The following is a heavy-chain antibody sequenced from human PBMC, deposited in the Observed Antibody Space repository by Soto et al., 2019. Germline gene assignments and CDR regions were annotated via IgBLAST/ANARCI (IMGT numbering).Heavy chain of an antibody. CDR1: GFTLSVYG. CDR3: GKDKYQLLPYGMDV. D-gene: IGHD2-2*01. Sequence: QVQLVESGGGVVQPGRSLRLSCAASGFTLSVYGMHWVRQAPGKGLEWVATISSDGTNKYNADSVRGRFIISRDNSRXTXXLXMNSLRAEDTAVYYCGKDKYQLLPYGMDVWGQGTTVTVSS. CDR2: ISSDGTNK. V-gene: IGHV3-30*18. J-gene: IGHJ6*02.